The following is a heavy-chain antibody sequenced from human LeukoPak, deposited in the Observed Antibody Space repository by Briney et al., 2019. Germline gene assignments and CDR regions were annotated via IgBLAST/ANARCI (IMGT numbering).Heavy chain of an antibody. J-gene: IGHJ4*02. V-gene: IGHV3-7*01. Sequence: GGSLRLSCAASGFTFSSFWMAWVRQAPGKGLEWVASIKFDESERHHVDSVKGRFTISRDNAKNSLCLQMNSLRAEDTAVYYCARGEGFDYWGQGTLVTVSS. CDR1: GFTFSSFW. CDR3: ARGEGFDY. CDR2: IKFDESER.